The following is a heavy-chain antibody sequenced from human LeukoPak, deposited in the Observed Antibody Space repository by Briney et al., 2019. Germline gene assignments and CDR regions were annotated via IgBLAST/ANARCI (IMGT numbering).Heavy chain of an antibody. J-gene: IGHJ4*02. Sequence: ASVTVSFAASGYTFTSYYMHWVRQAPGQGLEWMGIINPSGGSTSYAQKFQGRVTMTRDTSTSTVYMELSSLRSEDTAVYYCARDPPGCSGGSCYPSYYFDYWGQGTLVTVSS. CDR2: INPSGGST. V-gene: IGHV1-46*01. CDR3: ARDPPGCSGGSCYPSYYFDY. D-gene: IGHD2-15*01. CDR1: GYTFTSYY.